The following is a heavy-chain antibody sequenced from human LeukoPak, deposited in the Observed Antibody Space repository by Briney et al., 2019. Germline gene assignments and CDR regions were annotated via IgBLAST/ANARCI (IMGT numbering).Heavy chain of an antibody. Sequence: PGRSLRLSCVVSGFTVTNYYMSWVRQAPGKGLEWVSVIYSGGDTFHADSVKGRFTLSRDNSKNILYLQMNSLRAEDTAVYYCTRDPDGWGQGTLVTVSS. CDR1: GFTVTNYY. V-gene: IGHV3-66*01. J-gene: IGHJ4*02. CDR2: IYSGGDT. CDR3: TRDPDG.